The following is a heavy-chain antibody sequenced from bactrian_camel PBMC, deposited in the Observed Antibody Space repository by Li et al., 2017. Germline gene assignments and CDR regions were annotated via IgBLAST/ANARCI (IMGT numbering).Heavy chain of an antibody. V-gene: IGHV3-2*01. D-gene: IGHD7*01. CDR2: IHSDDSNA. J-gene: IGHJ6*01. CDR1: GFTFSTAY. CDR3: ATVATYGGGDFGY. Sequence: HVQLVESGGGLVQPGGSLRLSCAASGFTFSTAYMTWVRQAPGKGLEWVSSIHSDDSNAYYADSVKGRFTISRDNAKNTVYLQMNTLKSDDTALYYCATVATYGGGDFGYWGQGTQVTVS.